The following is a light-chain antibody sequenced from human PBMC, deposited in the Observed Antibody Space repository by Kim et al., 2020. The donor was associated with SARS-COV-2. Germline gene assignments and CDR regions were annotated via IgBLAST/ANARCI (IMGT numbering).Light chain of an antibody. V-gene: IGKV1-5*03. J-gene: IGKJ2*03. CDR2: KAS. CDR1: QSISSW. CDR3: QQYSSYAYS. Sequence: DIQMTQSPSTLSASVGDRVTITCRASQSISSWLAWYQQKPGQAPKLLIYKASTLESGVPSRFSGSGSGTEFTLTISSLQPDDFATYYCQQYSSYAYSFGRGTKLE.